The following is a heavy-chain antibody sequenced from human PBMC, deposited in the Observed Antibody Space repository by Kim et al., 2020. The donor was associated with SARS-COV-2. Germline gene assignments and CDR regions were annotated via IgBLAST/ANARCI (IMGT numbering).Heavy chain of an antibody. V-gene: IGHV4-4*02. CDR2: IYHSGST. CDR3: AADGRVGYQDYWFDS. D-gene: IGHD2-2*01. J-gene: IGHJ5*01. CDR1: GGSISSSNW. Sequence: SETLSLTCAVSGGSISSSNWWSWVRQPPGKGLEWIGEIYHSGSTNYNPSLKSRVTILVDKSKNQFSLKLSSVTAADTAVYYCAADGRVGYQDYWFDSWGQGTLVTVSS.